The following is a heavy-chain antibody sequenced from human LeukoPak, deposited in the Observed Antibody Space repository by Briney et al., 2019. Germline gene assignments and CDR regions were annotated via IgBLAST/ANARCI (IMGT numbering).Heavy chain of an antibody. CDR1: GFTFSSYG. CDR3: AKDLEGVGLVPYYFDY. D-gene: IGHD6-19*01. CDR2: ISGSCCIT. J-gene: IGHJ4*02. V-gene: IGHV3-23*01. Sequence: GGSLRLSCAASGFTFSSYGMSWVRQAPGKGVEWVAAISGSCCITYYPHSVQAPFTLSTDNSKTTLYLHINSLRAEYTAVYYCAKDLEGVGLVPYYFDYWGQGTLVTVSS.